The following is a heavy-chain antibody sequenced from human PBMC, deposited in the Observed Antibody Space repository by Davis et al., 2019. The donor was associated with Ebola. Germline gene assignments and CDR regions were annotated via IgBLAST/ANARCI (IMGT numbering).Heavy chain of an antibody. CDR3: AREEGLDYDILSYYYGMDV. Sequence: HTGGSLRLSCKGSGYTFSSFWMNWVRQAPGKGLEWVSRINNDGTSTNYTDVVRGRFTVSRDNAKNTLYLQMNSLRAEDTAVYYCAREEGLDYDILSYYYGMDVWGQGTTVTVSS. J-gene: IGHJ6*02. CDR2: INNDGTST. D-gene: IGHD3-9*01. V-gene: IGHV3-74*01. CDR1: GYTFSSFW.